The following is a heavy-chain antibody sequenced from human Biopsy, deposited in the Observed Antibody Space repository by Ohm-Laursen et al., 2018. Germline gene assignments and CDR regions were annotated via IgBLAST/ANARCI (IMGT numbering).Heavy chain of an antibody. Sequence: SLRLSCAASGFSFDNYAMNWVRQAPGKGLEWVSTISGNGGSTYYADSVKGSFTISRDASKNTLYLLMNSLRAEDTAMYYCAKGGYCTTTSCYMDVDYWGQGTLVTVSS. CDR1: GFSFDNYA. J-gene: IGHJ4*02. D-gene: IGHD2-2*02. CDR2: ISGNGGST. V-gene: IGHV3-23*01. CDR3: AKGGYCTTTSCYMDVDY.